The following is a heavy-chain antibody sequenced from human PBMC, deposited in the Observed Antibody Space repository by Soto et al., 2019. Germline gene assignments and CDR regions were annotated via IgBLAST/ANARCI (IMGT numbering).Heavy chain of an antibody. J-gene: IGHJ4*02. CDR3: ARGETESLRLDY. CDR1: GGSFSGYY. CDR2: INHSGST. V-gene: IGHV4-34*01. Sequence: SETLSLTCAVYGGSFSGYYWSWIRQPPGKGLEWIGEINHSGSTNYNPSLKSRVTISVDTSKNQFSLKLSSVTAADTAVYYCARGETESLRLDYWGQGTLVTVSS.